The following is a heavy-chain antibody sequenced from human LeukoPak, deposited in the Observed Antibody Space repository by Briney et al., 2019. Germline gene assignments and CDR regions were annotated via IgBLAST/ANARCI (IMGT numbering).Heavy chain of an antibody. D-gene: IGHD3-22*01. Sequence: PSETLSLTCTVSGGSISSGGYYWSWIRQHPGKGLEWIGYIYYSGSTYYNPSLKSRVTISVDTSKNQFSLKLSSVTAADTAVYYCARDLRVDSSAELSVFGAFDIWGQGTMVTVSS. V-gene: IGHV4-31*03. CDR2: IYYSGST. J-gene: IGHJ3*02. CDR3: ARDLRVDSSAELSVFGAFDI. CDR1: GGSISSGGYY.